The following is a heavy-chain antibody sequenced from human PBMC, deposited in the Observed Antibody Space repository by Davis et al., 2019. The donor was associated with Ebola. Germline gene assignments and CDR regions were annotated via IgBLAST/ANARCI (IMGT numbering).Heavy chain of an antibody. D-gene: IGHD6-13*01. CDR3: ARSPGIARYNWFDP. V-gene: IGHV4-39*07. J-gene: IGHJ5*02. CDR1: GGSISSSSYY. CDR2: IYYSGST. Sequence: MPSETLSLTCTVSGGSISSSSYYWGWIRQPPGKGLEWIGSIYYSGSTYYTPSLKSRVTISVDTSKNQFSLKLSSVTAADTAVYYCARSPGIARYNWFDPWGQGTLVTVSS.